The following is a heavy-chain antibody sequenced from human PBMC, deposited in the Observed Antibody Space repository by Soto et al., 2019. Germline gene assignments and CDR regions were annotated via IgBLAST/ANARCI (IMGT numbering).Heavy chain of an antibody. CDR3: AKDEAAGYYYYYGMDV. D-gene: IGHD6-13*01. CDR2: ISYDGSNK. J-gene: IGHJ6*01. Sequence: PGGSLRLSCAASGFTFSSYGMHWVRQAPGKGLEWVAVISYDGSNKYYADSVKGRFTISRDNSKNTLYLQMNSLRAEDTAVYYCAKDEAAGYYYYYGMDVWGQGTRVTVSS. CDR1: GFTFSSYG. V-gene: IGHV3-30*18.